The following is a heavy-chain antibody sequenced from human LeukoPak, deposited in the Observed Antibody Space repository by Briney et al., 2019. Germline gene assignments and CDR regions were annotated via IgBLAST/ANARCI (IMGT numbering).Heavy chain of an antibody. Sequence: SETLSLTCAVYGGSFSGYYWNLIRQPPGTGLEWIGEINHSGSTKYNPSLKSRVNISIDTSKNQFSLKLSSVTAADTAVYYCAGSTDYGGNFFDYWGQGTLVTVSS. J-gene: IGHJ4*02. D-gene: IGHD4-23*01. CDR3: AGSTDYGGNFFDY. V-gene: IGHV4-34*01. CDR1: GGSFSGYY. CDR2: INHSGST.